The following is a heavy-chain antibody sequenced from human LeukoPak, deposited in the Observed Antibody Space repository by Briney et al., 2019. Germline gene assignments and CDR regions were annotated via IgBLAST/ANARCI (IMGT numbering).Heavy chain of an antibody. J-gene: IGHJ6*03. D-gene: IGHD6-19*01. CDR3: SNRGIAVAGYYYYYYMDV. Sequence: PGGSLRLSCAASGFTFSSYGMHWVRQAPGKGLEWVAVISYDGSNKYYADSVKGRFTISRDNSKNTLYLQMNSLRAEDTAVYYCSNRGIAVAGYYYYYYMDVWGKGTTVTVSS. V-gene: IGHV3-30*18. CDR1: GFTFSSYG. CDR2: ISYDGSNK.